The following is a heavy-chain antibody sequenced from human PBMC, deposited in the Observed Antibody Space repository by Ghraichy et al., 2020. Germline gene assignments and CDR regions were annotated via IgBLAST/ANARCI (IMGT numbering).Heavy chain of an antibody. V-gene: IGHV4-59*01. CDR2: INYSGST. J-gene: IGHJ5*02. Sequence: ESLNISCTVSGGSISSYYWSWIRQPQGKGLEWIGYINYSGSTNYNPSLKSRVTISVDTSKNQFSLKLSSVTAADTAVYYCARDRWFDPWGQGTLVTVSS. CDR1: GGSISSYY. CDR3: ARDRWFDP.